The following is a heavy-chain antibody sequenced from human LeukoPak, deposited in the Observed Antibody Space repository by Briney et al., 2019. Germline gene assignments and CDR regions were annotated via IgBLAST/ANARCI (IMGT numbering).Heavy chain of an antibody. CDR2: IYHSGST. Sequence: PSETLSLTCAVSGDFITKSVWWIWVRQTPGKGPEWIGDIYHSGSTNSNPSLKSRVTLSLDKSKNQFSLKLSSVTAADTAVYYCARGGSHLWQPFDSWGQGTLVTVSS. CDR1: GDFITKSVW. J-gene: IGHJ4*02. D-gene: IGHD5-18*01. CDR3: ARGGSHLWQPFDS. V-gene: IGHV4-4*02.